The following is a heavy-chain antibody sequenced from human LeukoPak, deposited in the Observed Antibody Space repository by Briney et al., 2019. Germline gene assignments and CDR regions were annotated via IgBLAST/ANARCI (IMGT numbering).Heavy chain of an antibody. J-gene: IGHJ4*02. CDR2: ISTSSTYT. V-gene: IGHV3-21*01. CDR1: GFTLTSYG. Sequence: KPAGSLRLSCTASGFTLTSYGMNWVRQAPGKGLEWVSYISTSSTYTYYADSVKGRFTISRDNAKNSLHLQMNRLRAEDTAVYYCARDLEYYESRPLDHCAQGTVVTVSS. CDR3: ARDLEYYESRPLDH. D-gene: IGHD3-22*01.